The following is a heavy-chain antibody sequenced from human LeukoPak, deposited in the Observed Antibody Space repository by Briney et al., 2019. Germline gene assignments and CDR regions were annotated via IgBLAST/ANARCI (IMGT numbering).Heavy chain of an antibody. CDR2: INEDGSQK. CDR3: AKGSSGYIYGDY. Sequence: GGSLRLSCAASGYIFRRYWVSWVRQAPGKGLEWVANINEDGSQKNYVDSVKGRFTISRDNSKNTLYLQMNSLRAEDTAIYYCAKGSSGYIYGDYWGQGTLVTVSS. CDR1: GYIFRRYW. V-gene: IGHV3-7*05. D-gene: IGHD5-18*01. J-gene: IGHJ4*02.